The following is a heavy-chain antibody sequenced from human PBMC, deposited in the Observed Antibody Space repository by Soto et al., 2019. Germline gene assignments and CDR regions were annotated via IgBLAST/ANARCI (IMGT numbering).Heavy chain of an antibody. CDR1: GYTFTIYG. CDR2: IIAYNSNT. CDR3: ARGTGYSSGSPLDY. D-gene: IGHD3-10*01. Sequence: APVKLACTGAGYTFTIYGSNWVRHAPGQGLEWMGWIIAYNSNTNYAQKLQGRLTMTTDTSTTTVYMELRSLRSDDTAVYYCARGTGYSSGSPLDYWGQGTLVTVSS. V-gene: IGHV1-18*01. J-gene: IGHJ4*02.